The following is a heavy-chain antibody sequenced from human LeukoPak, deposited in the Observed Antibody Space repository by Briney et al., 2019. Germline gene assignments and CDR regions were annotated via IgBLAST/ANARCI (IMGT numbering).Heavy chain of an antibody. J-gene: IGHJ3*02. CDR3: ARHYWTPGAFDI. CDR2: IYRNGST. V-gene: IGHV4-38-2*01. D-gene: IGHD1-1*01. Sequence: SGTLSLTCVASGYSISTGYFWGWVRQPPGKGLEWIGSIYRNGSTYYNPSLKSRVTVSVDTSKNQFSLKLSSVTAADTAVYYCARHYWTPGAFDIWGQGTVVTVSS. CDR1: GYSISTGYF.